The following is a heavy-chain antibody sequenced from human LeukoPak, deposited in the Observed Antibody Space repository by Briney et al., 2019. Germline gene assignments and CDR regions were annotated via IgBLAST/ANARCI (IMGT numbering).Heavy chain of an antibody. V-gene: IGHV3-30*02. Sequence: GGSLRLSCAASGFTFSSYGMHWVRQAPGKGLEWVAFIRYDGSNKYYADSVKGRFTISRDNSKNTLYLQMNSLRAEDTAVYYCAKDHGDYESGYYYYYYMDVWGKGTTVTISS. CDR1: GFTFSSYG. CDR3: AKDHGDYESGYYYYYYMDV. D-gene: IGHD4-17*01. CDR2: IRYDGSNK. J-gene: IGHJ6*03.